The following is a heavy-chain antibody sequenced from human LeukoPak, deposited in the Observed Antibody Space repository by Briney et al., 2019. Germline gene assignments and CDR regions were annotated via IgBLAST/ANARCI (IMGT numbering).Heavy chain of an antibody. CDR1: GFTFSSYS. Sequence: GGSLRLSCAASGFTFSSYSMNWVRQAPGKGLEWVSLITSSSSYIYYADSVKGRFTISRDNSKNTLYLQMNRLRAEDTAVYYCARILNSYDSSGYFDYWGQGTLVTVSS. CDR3: ARILNSYDSSGYFDY. V-gene: IGHV3-21*01. CDR2: ITSSSSYI. J-gene: IGHJ4*02. D-gene: IGHD3-22*01.